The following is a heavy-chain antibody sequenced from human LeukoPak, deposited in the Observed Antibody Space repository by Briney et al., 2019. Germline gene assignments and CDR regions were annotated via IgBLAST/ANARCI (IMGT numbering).Heavy chain of an antibody. D-gene: IGHD3-10*01. Sequence: SETLSLTCTVSGGSISSYYWSWIRQPPGKGLEWIGYIYYSGSTNYNPSLKSRVTISVDTSKNQFSLKLSSVTAADTAVYYCARVPMIRRWEFDYWGQGTLVTVSS. CDR1: GGSISSYY. CDR3: ARVPMIRRWEFDY. CDR2: IYYSGST. V-gene: IGHV4-59*08. J-gene: IGHJ4*02.